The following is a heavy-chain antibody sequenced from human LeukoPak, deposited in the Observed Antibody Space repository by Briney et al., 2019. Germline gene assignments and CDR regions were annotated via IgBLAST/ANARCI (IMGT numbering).Heavy chain of an antibody. V-gene: IGHV1-18*01. CDR3: ARPRGGPKVNYYDSSGYENYFDY. Sequence: ASVKVSCRASGYTFTSYGISWVRQAPGQGLEWMGWISAYNGNTNYAQKLQGRVTMTTDTSTSTAYMELRSLRSDDTAVYYCARPRGGPKVNYYDSSGYENYFDYWGQGTLVTVSS. CDR1: GYTFTSYG. D-gene: IGHD3-22*01. J-gene: IGHJ4*02. CDR2: ISAYNGNT.